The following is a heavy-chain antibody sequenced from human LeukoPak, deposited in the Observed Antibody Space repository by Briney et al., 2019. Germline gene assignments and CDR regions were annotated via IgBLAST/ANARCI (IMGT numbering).Heavy chain of an antibody. CDR1: GFTFSSYG. CDR3: AGDGSSSSGYQDY. CDR2: IWYDGSNK. D-gene: IGHD3-22*01. Sequence: GGSLRLSCAASGFTFSSYGMHWVRQAPGKGLEWVAVIWYDGSNKNYADSVKGRFTISRDNSKNTLYLQMNSLRAEDTAVYYCAGDGSSSSGYQDYWGQGTLVTVSS. J-gene: IGHJ4*02. V-gene: IGHV3-33*01.